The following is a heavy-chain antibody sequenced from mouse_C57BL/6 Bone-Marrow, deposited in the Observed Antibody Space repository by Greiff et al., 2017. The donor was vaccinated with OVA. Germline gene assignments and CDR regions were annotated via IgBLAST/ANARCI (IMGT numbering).Heavy chain of an antibody. CDR1: GFNIKDDY. CDR2: IDPENGDT. CDR3: TRITTSVGYAMDY. Sequence: VQLQQSGAELVRPGASVKLSCTASGFNIKDDYMHWVKQRPEQGLEWIGWIDPENGDTEYASKFQGKATITADTSSNTAYLQLSSLTSEDTAVYYCTRITTSVGYAMDYWGQGTSVTVSS. J-gene: IGHJ4*01. D-gene: IGHD1-1*01. V-gene: IGHV14-4*01.